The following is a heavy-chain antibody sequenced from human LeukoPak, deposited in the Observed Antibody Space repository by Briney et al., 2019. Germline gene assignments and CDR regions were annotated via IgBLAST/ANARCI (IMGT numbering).Heavy chain of an antibody. CDR3: ARSRVQLERRRRLRNNWFDP. CDR2: INHSGST. Sequence: SETLSLTCAVYGGSFSGYYWSWIRQPPGKGLEWIGEINHSGSTNYNPSLKSRVTISVDTSKTQFSLKLSSVTAADTAVYYCARSRVQLERRRRLRNNWFDPWGQGTLVTVSS. D-gene: IGHD1-1*01. CDR1: GGSFSGYY. V-gene: IGHV4-34*01. J-gene: IGHJ5*02.